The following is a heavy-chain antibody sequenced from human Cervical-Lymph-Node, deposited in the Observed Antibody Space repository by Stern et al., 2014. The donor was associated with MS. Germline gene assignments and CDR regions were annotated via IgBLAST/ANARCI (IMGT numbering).Heavy chain of an antibody. Sequence: EVQLVESGGGLVKPGGSLRLSCAASGFTFSSYSMNWVRQAPGKGLEWVSSISSRSSSIYYADSVKGRFTISRDNAKNSLYLKMNSLRAEDTAVYYCARDNFEYSTESFDYWGQGTLVTVSS. J-gene: IGHJ4*02. V-gene: IGHV3-21*01. CDR2: ISSRSSSI. CDR1: GFTFSSYS. D-gene: IGHD6-6*01. CDR3: ARDNFEYSTESFDY.